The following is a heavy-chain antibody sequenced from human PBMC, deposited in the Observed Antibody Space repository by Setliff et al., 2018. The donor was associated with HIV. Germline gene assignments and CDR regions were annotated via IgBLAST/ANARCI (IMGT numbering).Heavy chain of an antibody. D-gene: IGHD3-9*01. CDR3: VRERDDLTGYYQDY. CDR1: GDTFSDYA. CDR2: IIPLFRTT. Sequence: SVKVSCKASGDTFSDYAFNWVRQAPGQGLEWMGGIIPLFRTTNYAQKFQGRVTISSDESTTTAFMNLTSLRSDDTAIYYCVRERDDLTGYYQDYWGQGTLVTVS. J-gene: IGHJ4*02. V-gene: IGHV1-69*13.